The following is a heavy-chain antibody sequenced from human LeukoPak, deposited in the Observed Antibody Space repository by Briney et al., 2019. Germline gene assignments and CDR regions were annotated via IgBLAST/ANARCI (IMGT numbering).Heavy chain of an antibody. J-gene: IGHJ4*02. Sequence: ASVKVSCKASGYTFITYGISWVRQAPGQGLEWMGWISAYNGNTNYAQKLQGRVTMTTDTSTSTAYMELRSLRSDDTAVYYCARLAAAGTDDYWGQGTLVTVSS. CDR3: ARLAAAGTDDY. D-gene: IGHD6-13*01. CDR2: ISAYNGNT. V-gene: IGHV1-18*01. CDR1: GYTFITYG.